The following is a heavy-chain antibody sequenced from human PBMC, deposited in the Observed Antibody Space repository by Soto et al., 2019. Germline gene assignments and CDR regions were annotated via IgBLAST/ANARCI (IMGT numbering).Heavy chain of an antibody. V-gene: IGHV1-3*01. CDR2: IDAGNGNT. Sequence: ASCKVSWKASWYTFTTYGSHWVRQATGQGLEWMGWIDAGNGNTKYSQRFQGRVTITRDTSASTAYMELSSLRSEDTAVYYCASESYGGYSGNWYVFDYWGQGILVTVSS. CDR1: WYTFTTYG. CDR3: ASESYGGYSGNWYVFDY. D-gene: IGHD6-13*01. J-gene: IGHJ4*02.